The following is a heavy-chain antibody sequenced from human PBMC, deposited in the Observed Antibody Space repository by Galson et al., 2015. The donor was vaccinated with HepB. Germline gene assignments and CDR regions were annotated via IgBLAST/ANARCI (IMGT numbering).Heavy chain of an antibody. V-gene: IGHV3-30-3*01. CDR3: ARDWEEYYYGMDV. J-gene: IGHJ6*02. D-gene: IGHD1-26*01. CDR1: GFTFSSYA. Sequence: SLRLSCAASGFTFSSYAMHWVRQAPGKGLEWVAVISYDGSNKYYADSVKGRFTISRDNSKNTLYLQMNSLRAEDTAVYYCARDWEEYYYGMDVWGQGTTVTVSS. CDR2: ISYDGSNK.